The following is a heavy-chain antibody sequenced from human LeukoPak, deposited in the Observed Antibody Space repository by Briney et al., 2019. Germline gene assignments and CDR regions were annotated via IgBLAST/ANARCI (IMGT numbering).Heavy chain of an antibody. Sequence: SETLSLTCTVSGGSISSYYWSWIRQPPGKGLEWIGYIYYSGSTNYNPSLKSRVTISVDTSKNQLSLKLSSVTAADTAVYYCARVRGYFEDYYYMDVWGKGTTVTISS. V-gene: IGHV4-59*12. CDR2: IYYSGST. D-gene: IGHD3-9*01. CDR1: GGSISSYY. CDR3: ARVRGYFEDYYYMDV. J-gene: IGHJ6*03.